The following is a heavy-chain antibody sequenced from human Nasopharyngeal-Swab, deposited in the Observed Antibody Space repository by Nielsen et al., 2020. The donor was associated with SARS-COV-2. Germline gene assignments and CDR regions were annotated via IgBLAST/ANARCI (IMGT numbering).Heavy chain of an antibody. CDR3: ARGEGAAAGTTLDFDY. Sequence: SETLSLTCTVSGGSISSSSYYWGWIRQPPGKGLEWIGSIYYSGSTYYNPSLKSRVTISVDTSKNQFSLKLSSVTAADTAVYYCARGEGAAAGTTLDFDYWGQGTLVTVSS. J-gene: IGHJ4*02. V-gene: IGHV4-39*07. D-gene: IGHD6-13*01. CDR2: IYYSGST. CDR1: GGSISSSSYY.